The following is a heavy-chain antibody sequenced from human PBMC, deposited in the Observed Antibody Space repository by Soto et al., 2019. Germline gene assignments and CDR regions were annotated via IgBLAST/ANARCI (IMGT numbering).Heavy chain of an antibody. Sequence: GESLKISCKGSGGSFTNYWSGWVRPLPGKGLEWMGIIYPGDSDTRYSPSFQGQVTISADKSISTAYLQWSSLKASDTAMYYCANHAMNRDVRGAFDIWGQGTMVTVSS. D-gene: IGHD3-10*01. J-gene: IGHJ3*02. CDR1: GGSFTNYW. V-gene: IGHV5-51*01. CDR3: ANHAMNRDVRGAFDI. CDR2: IYPGDSDT.